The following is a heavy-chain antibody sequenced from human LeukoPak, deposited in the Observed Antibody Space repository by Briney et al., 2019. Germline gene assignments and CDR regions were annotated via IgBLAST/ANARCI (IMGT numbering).Heavy chain of an antibody. CDR1: GYNFTNYW. V-gene: IGHV5-51*01. CDR2: IYPGDSDT. J-gene: IGHJ6*03. Sequence: GESLKISCKGSGYNFTNYWIGWGRQMPGKGLEWMGIIYPGDSDTRYSPSFQGQVTISADKSISTAYLQWSSLKASDTDIFYCERHYCSSASCFEGYYYYMDVWGKGTTVTVSS. D-gene: IGHD2-2*01. CDR3: ERHYCSSASCFEGYYYYMDV.